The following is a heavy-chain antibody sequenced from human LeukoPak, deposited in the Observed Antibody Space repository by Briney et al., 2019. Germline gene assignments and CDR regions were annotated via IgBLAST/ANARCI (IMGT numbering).Heavy chain of an antibody. V-gene: IGHV4-34*01. CDR3: ASQYCSGGSCPQYNWFDP. Sequence: SETLSLTCAVYGGSFSGYYWSWIRQPPGKGLEWIGEINHSGSTNYNPPLKSRVTISVDTSKNQFSLKLSSVTAADTAVYYCASQYCSGGSCPQYNWFDPWGQGTLVTVSS. J-gene: IGHJ5*02. CDR1: GGSFSGYY. D-gene: IGHD2-15*01. CDR2: INHSGST.